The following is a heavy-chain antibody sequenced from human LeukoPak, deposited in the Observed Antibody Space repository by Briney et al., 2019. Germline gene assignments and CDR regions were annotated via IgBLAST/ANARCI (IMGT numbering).Heavy chain of an antibody. V-gene: IGHV3-30*02. J-gene: IGHJ4*02. D-gene: IGHD3-10*01. Sequence: QAGGSLRLSCAASGFMFSDYGMHWVRQAPGKGLEWVAFIRYDASNKYYVDSVRGRFTISRDNSKNTLYLHMNSLRAEDTAVYYCAKDANFRVPGEDWGQGTLVTVSS. CDR1: GFMFSDYG. CDR3: AKDANFRVPGED. CDR2: IRYDASNK.